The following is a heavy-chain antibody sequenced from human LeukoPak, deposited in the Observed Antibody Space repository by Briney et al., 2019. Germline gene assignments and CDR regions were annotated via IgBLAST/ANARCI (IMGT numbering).Heavy chain of an antibody. CDR3: ARGRGPGGRRSSSSWKNPNWFDP. CDR2: MNPKSGNT. D-gene: IGHD6-13*01. CDR1: GYTFTSYD. Sequence: ASVKVSCKASGYTFTSYDINWVRQATGQGLEWMVWMNPKSGNTGYAQKFQGRVTITRNTSISTAYMELSSLRSEDTAVYYCARGRGPGGRRSSSSWKNPNWFDPGGQGTLVTVSS. V-gene: IGHV1-8*03. J-gene: IGHJ5*02.